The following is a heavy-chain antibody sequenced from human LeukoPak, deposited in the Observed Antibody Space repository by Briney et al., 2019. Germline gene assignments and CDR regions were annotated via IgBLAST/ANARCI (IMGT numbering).Heavy chain of an antibody. Sequence: ASVKVSCKASGYTFTSYDINWVRQATGQGLEWMGWMNPNSGNTGYAQKFQGRVTITRNTSISTAYMELSSLRSEDTAVYYCARFEAGIVVVPVRQPRPPPPRYFDFWGQGILVTVPS. CDR1: GYTFTSYD. CDR2: MNPNSGNT. V-gene: IGHV1-8*03. J-gene: IGHJ4*02. CDR3: ARFEAGIVVVPVRQPRPPPPRYFDF. D-gene: IGHD2-2*01.